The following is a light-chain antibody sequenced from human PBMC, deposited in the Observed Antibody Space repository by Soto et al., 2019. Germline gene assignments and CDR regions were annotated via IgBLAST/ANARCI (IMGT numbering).Light chain of an antibody. CDR2: HAS. J-gene: IGKJ5*01. V-gene: IGKV3-20*01. Sequence: DIELSQSPGALAFAPGQRATLSCGASRSVSSNYLAWYQQKPGRAPRLLIFHASIRAPGIPDTLSVSGSGIDFTLHIPTLAPVYFAVYAFQHSRILCTFTLG. CDR1: RSVSSNY. CDR3: QHSRILCTFT.